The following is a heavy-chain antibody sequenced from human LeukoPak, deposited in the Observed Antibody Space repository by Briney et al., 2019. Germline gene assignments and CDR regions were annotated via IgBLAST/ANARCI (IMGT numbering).Heavy chain of an antibody. V-gene: IGHV3-23*01. CDR3: AKPDILTGYYDY. Sequence: PGGSLRLSCAASGFTFSSYAMSWVHQAPGKGLEWVSAISGSGGSTYYADSVKGRFTISRDNSKNTLYLQMNSLRAEDTAVYYCAKPDILTGYYDYWGQGTLVTVSS. D-gene: IGHD3-9*01. J-gene: IGHJ4*02. CDR2: ISGSGGST. CDR1: GFTFSSYA.